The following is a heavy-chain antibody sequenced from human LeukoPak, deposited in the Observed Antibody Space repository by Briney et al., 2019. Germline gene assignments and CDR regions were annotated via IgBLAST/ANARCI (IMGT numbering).Heavy chain of an antibody. Sequence: GASVKVSCKASGYTFTGYYMHWVRQAPGQGLEWMGWINPNSGGTNYAQKFQGRVTMTRDTSISTAYMELSRLRSDDTAVYYCARDPGSSGAPYFDYWGQGTLVTVSS. V-gene: IGHV1-2*02. D-gene: IGHD6-19*01. CDR2: INPNSGGT. CDR1: GYTFTGYY. CDR3: ARDPGSSGAPYFDY. J-gene: IGHJ4*02.